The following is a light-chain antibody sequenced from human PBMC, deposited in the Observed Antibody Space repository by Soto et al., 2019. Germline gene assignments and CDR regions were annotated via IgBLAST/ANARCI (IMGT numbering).Light chain of an antibody. Sequence: QSALTQPRSVSGSSGQSVTISCTGNSSDVGGYNYVSWYQQHPGKAPKLMIYDVNKRPSGVPDRFSGSKSGNTASLTISGLQAEDEADYYCCSYAGSYTVVFGGGTKLTVL. CDR2: DVN. CDR3: CSYAGSYTVV. V-gene: IGLV2-11*01. CDR1: SSDVGGYNY. J-gene: IGLJ2*01.